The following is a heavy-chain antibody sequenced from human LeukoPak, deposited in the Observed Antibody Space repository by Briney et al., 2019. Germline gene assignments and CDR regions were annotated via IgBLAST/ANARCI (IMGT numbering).Heavy chain of an antibody. J-gene: IGHJ4*02. D-gene: IGHD7-27*01. CDR1: GYTITGYY. Sequence: ASVKLSCTASGYTITGYYMHWVRQAPGQGLEWMGWINPNSGGTNYAQTFQRRVTMTRDTSISTAYMQLSRLRSDDTAVYYCAKADKLGPTDYWRQGTLVTVSS. V-gene: IGHV1-2*02. CDR3: AKADKLGPTDY. CDR2: INPNSGGT.